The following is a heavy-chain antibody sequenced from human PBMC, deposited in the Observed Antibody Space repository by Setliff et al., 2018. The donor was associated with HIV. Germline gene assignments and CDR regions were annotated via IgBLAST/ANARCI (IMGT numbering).Heavy chain of an antibody. D-gene: IGHD1-26*01. V-gene: IGHV4-38-2*01. Sequence: PSETLSLTCAVSGYAISSGYYWGWIRRPPGKGLEWIGSIYHSGSTYYNPSLKSRVTISVDTSKNRFSLKVRSVTAADTAVYYCARRTEVGATVDYWGQGTLVTVSS. J-gene: IGHJ4*02. CDR2: IYHSGST. CDR3: ARRTEVGATVDY. CDR1: GYAISSGYY.